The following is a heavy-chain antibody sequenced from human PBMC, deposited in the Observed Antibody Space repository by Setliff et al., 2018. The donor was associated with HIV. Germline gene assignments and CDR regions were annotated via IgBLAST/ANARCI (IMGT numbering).Heavy chain of an antibody. V-gene: IGHV4-39*01. CDR1: GGSISSHY. D-gene: IGHD2-2*01. J-gene: IGHJ5*02. Sequence: SETLSLTCTVSGGSISSHYWSWIRQPPGRGLEWIATISHSGTTYYNPSRRSRVIVSIDTSKNQFSLNLESVTATDTALYYCARHVCSSSSCYGYNWFDPWGQGTLVTVSS. CDR3: ARHVCSSSSCYGYNWFDP. CDR2: ISHSGTT.